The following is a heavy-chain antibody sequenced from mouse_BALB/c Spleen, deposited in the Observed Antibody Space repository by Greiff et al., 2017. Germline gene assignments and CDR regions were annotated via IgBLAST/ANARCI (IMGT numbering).Heavy chain of an antibody. CDR1: GFTFSSYV. V-gene: IGHV5-6*01. CDR2: ISRGGSHT. CDR3: ASYRAYGDDDYYVDY. Sequence: EVQLMESGGDLVKPGGSLKLSCAASGFTFSSYVMSWVRQTPDERLEWVATISRGGSHTYYPDSVKGRFTISRDNATNTLYLQLSSLKSEDTAMYYCASYRAYGDDDYYVDYWGQGTTLTVSS. J-gene: IGHJ2*01. D-gene: IGHD2-2*01.